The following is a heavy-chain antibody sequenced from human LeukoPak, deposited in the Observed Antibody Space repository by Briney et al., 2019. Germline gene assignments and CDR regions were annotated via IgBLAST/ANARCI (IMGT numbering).Heavy chain of an antibody. CDR2: IDPSGGTT. V-gene: IGHV1-46*01. CDR1: GYTFTTYY. J-gene: IGHJ4*02. Sequence: ASVKVSCKASGYTFTTYYMHWVRQAPGQGLEWMGIIDPSGGTTSYAQKFQGRVTMTRDMSTSTVCMELSSLRSEDTAVYYCARGFRDSSSWYCFDYWGQGTLVTVSS. CDR3: ARGFRDSSSWYCFDY. D-gene: IGHD6-13*01.